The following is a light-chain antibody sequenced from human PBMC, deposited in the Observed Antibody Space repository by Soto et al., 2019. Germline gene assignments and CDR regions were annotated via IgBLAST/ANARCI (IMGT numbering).Light chain of an antibody. J-gene: IGLJ1*01. CDR3: CSSTSANPYV. Sequence: QSVLTQPASVSGSPGQSITISCTGTSSDVGGYPYVSWYQQHPGKAPKLIIYDVTYRPSGVSNRFSGSKSGNTASLTISGLQADEEADYYCCSSTSANPYVFGTGTKLTVL. CDR2: DVT. V-gene: IGLV2-14*03. CDR1: SSDVGGYPY.